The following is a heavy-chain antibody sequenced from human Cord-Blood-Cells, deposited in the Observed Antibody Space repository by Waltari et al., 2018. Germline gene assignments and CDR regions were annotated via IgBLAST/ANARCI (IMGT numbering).Heavy chain of an antibody. CDR1: GYTFTTSG. CDR3: ARVPRPFYCSGGSCYFDY. CDR2: ISAYNGNT. J-gene: IGHJ4*02. Sequence: QVQLVQSGAEVKKPGASVKVSCKAYGYTFTTSGISWVRQAPGQGLEWMGWISAYNGNTNYAQKLQGRVTMTTDTSTSTAYMELRSLRSDDTAVYYCARVPRPFYCSGGSCYFDYWGQGTLVTVSS. V-gene: IGHV1-18*01. D-gene: IGHD2-15*01.